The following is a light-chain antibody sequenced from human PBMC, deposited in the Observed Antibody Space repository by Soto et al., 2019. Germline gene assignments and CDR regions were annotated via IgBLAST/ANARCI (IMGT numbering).Light chain of an antibody. CDR1: SSDVGSYNL. Sequence: QSALTQPASVSGSPGQSITISCTGTSSDVGSYNLVSWYQQHPGKAPKLMIYEGSKRPSGVSNRFSGSKSGNTASLTISGLQAEDEADYYCCSYAGSYTFEGVFGGGTKLTVL. J-gene: IGLJ2*01. V-gene: IGLV2-23*03. CDR3: CSYAGSYTFEGV. CDR2: EGS.